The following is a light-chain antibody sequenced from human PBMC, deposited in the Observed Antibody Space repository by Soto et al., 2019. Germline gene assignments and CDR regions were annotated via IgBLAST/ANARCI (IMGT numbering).Light chain of an antibody. J-gene: IGLJ3*02. CDR1: SSNIGAGYD. V-gene: IGLV1-40*01. CDR3: HSYDSSLNGWV. CDR2: VNT. Sequence: QSVLTQPPSVSGAPGQRITISCTGSSSNIGAGYDVHWYQQLPGTAPKLLIYVNTNRPSGVPDRFSGSKSGTSASLAITGLQAEDEADYYCHSYDSSLNGWVFGGGNKLTVL.